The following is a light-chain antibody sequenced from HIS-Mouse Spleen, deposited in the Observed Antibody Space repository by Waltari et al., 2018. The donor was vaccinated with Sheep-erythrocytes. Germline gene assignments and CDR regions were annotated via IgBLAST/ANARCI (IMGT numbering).Light chain of an antibody. CDR2: EGS. V-gene: IGLV2-23*01. J-gene: IGLJ3*02. CDR1: SSDVGSYNL. Sequence: QSALTQPASVSGSPGQSITISCTGTSSDVGSYNLFSWYQQHPGKAPKLMIYEGSKRPSGVFNRFSGSKSGNPASLTISGLQAEDEADYYCCSYAGSSTPWVFGGGTKLTVL. CDR3: CSYAGSSTPWV.